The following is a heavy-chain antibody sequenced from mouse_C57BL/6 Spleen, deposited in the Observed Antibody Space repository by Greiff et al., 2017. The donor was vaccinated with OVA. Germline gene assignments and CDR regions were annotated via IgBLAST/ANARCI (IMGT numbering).Heavy chain of an antibody. CDR1: GYTFTSYW. Sequence: QVQLQQSGAELVKPGASVKMSCKASGYTFTSYWITWVKQRPGQGLEWIGDIDPGSGSTNYNEKFKSKATLTVDTSSSPAYMQLSILTSEYSAVYYCARARVVAPYFDYWGQGTTLTVSS. J-gene: IGHJ2*01. CDR2: IDPGSGST. D-gene: IGHD1-1*01. V-gene: IGHV1-55*01. CDR3: ARARVVAPYFDY.